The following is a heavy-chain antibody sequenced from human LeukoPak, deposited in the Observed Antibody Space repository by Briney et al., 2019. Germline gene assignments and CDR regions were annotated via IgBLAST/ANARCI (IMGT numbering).Heavy chain of an antibody. CDR3: ARADDWCFDL. V-gene: IGHV3-21*01. CDR2: ISSSSSYI. J-gene: IGHJ2*01. Sequence: PGGSLRLSCAASGFTFSSYSVNWVRQAPGKGLEWVSSISSSSSYIYYADSVKGRFTISRDNAKNSLYLQMNSLRAEDTAVYYCARADDWCFDLWGRGTLVTVSS. CDR1: GFTFSSYS.